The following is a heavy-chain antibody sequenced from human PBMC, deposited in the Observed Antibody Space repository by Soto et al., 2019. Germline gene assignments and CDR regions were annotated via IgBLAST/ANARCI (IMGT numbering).Heavy chain of an antibody. CDR2: IVVGSGNT. D-gene: IGHD3-22*01. CDR1: EFTLTSSD. J-gene: IGHJ4*02. V-gene: IGHV1-58*01. CDR3: AADPYYYESSDYNPLAY. Sequence: SVKVFCKPSEFTLTSSDVQWVRQARGQRLEWIGWIVVGSGNTDYAQKFQERVAITRDMSTSTAYMDMSSLRSEDTAVYYCAADPYYYESSDYNPLAYWGQGNLVT.